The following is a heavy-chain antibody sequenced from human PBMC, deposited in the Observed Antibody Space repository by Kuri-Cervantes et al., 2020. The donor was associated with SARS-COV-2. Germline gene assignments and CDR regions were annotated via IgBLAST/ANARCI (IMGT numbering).Heavy chain of an antibody. V-gene: IGHV4-30-2*01. CDR1: GGSIRSSGYS. CDR3: ARLPDDSSANSLY. CDR2: SHHSRST. Sequence: SQTLSLICAVSGGSIRSSGYSWSWIRQPPGKGLEWDGHSHHSRSTYYNPSLKSRVTISVDRSKNQFSLKLRSVTAADTAVYYCARLPDDSSANSLYWGQGTLVTVSS. D-gene: IGHD3-22*01. J-gene: IGHJ4*02.